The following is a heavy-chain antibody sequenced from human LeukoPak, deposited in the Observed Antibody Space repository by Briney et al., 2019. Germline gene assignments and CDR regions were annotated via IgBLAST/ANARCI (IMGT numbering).Heavy chain of an antibody. CDR3: ARGPVAAAGTRFADY. J-gene: IGHJ4*02. D-gene: IGHD6-13*01. CDR1: GGTFSSYA. CDR2: IIPIFGTA. Sequence: ASVKVSCKASGGTFSSYAISWVRQAPGQGLEGMGRIIPIFGTANYAQKLQGRVTISKDESTSTAYMELSSLRSEDTAVYYCARGPVAAAGTRFADYWGQGTLVTVSS. V-gene: IGHV1-69*05.